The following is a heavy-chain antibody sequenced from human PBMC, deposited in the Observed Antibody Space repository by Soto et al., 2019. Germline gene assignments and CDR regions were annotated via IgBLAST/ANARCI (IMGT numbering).Heavy chain of an antibody. CDR1: GYTFTGYY. V-gene: IGHV1-2*02. CDR2: INPNSGGT. CDR3: ACSSDVRSHYYYYGMDV. Sequence: QVQLVQSGAEVKKPGASVKVSCKASGYTFTGYYMHWVRQAPGQGLAWMGWINPNSGGTNYAQQFQGRVTMTRDSSISTAYMELSRLRSDDTAVYYCACSSDVRSHYYYYGMDVWGQGTTVTVSS. J-gene: IGHJ6*02. D-gene: IGHD3-10*01.